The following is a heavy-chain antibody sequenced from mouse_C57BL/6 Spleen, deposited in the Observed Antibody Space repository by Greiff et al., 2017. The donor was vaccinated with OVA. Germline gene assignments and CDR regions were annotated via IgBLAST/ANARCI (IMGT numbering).Heavy chain of an antibody. CDR2: ISDGGSYT. CDR1: GFTFSSYA. V-gene: IGHV5-4*01. D-gene: IGHD3-2*02. Sequence: DVQLVESGGGLVKPGGSLKLSCAASGFTFSSYAMSWVRQTPEKRLEWVATISDGGSYTYYPDNVKGRFTISRDNAKNNLYLQMSHLKSEDTAMYYCARDRVDSSGYGGDYFDYWGQGTTLTVSS. J-gene: IGHJ2*01. CDR3: ARDRVDSSGYGGDYFDY.